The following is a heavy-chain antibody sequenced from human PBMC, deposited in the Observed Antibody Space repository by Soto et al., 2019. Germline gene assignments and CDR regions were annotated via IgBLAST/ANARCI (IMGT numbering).Heavy chain of an antibody. CDR2: IYYSEST. V-gene: IGHV4-31*03. D-gene: IGHD4-17*01. Sequence: QVQLQESGPGLVKPSQTLSLTCTVSYGSISNNNDYWSWIRQHPGRGLEWIGHIYYSESTYYNPSLESRVTMSVETSYNQFSLKLSSVTAADTAVYYCARVATTVTFDYWGQGTLVTVSS. CDR1: YGSISNNNDY. CDR3: ARVATTVTFDY. J-gene: IGHJ4*02.